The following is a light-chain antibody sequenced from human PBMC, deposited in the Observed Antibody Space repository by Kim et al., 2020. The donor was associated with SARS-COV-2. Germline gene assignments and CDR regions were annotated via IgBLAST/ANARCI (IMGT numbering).Light chain of an antibody. CDR1: STNVGQNY. Sequence: GTKVTITGSESSTNVGQNYVSWYQQFPGTAPKLLIYDNNKRHSGIPDRFSGSKSGTSATLGITGLQTGDEADYYCGTWDSSLNGLVFGGGTQLTVL. CDR2: DNN. J-gene: IGLJ2*01. V-gene: IGLV1-51*01. CDR3: GTWDSSLNGLV.